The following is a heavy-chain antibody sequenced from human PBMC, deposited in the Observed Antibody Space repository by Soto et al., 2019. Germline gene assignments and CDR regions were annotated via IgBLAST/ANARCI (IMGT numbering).Heavy chain of an antibody. V-gene: IGHV1-18*01. CDR1: GYTFTSYG. J-gene: IGHJ6*02. CDR3: ARPTTGGYDYGDYSGGRGADYGMDV. D-gene: IGHD4-17*01. Sequence: ASVKVSCKASGYTFTSYGISWVRQAPGQGLEWMGWISAYNGNTNYAQKLHGRVTMTTDTSTSTAYMELMRLRSDDTAVYYCARPTTGGYDYGDYSGGRGADYGMDVWGQGTTVTVSS. CDR2: ISAYNGNT.